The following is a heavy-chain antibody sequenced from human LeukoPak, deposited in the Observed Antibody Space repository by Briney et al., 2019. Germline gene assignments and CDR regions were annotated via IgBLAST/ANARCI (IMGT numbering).Heavy chain of an antibody. V-gene: IGHV4-4*07. CDR2: IYSRGGT. CDR1: GGSIRSHY. D-gene: IGHD3-10*01. J-gene: IGHJ4*02. CDR3: ARGGGSGGFFYYFDY. Sequence: SETPFPTRTVSGGSIRSHYWGWIRAPAGEGLEWIGGIYSRGGTHYTPSLKSRVTMSVAPSKNQSSRKLSSGTAADTAVYYWARGGGSGGFFYYFDYWGQGTLVTVSS.